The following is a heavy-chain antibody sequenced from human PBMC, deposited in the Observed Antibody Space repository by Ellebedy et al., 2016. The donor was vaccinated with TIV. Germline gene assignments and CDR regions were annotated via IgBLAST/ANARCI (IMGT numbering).Heavy chain of an antibody. CDR1: GFSFTSHW. Sequence: PGGSLRLSCEASGFSFTSHWMSWARQAQGKGLEWVTSINHDGSEKNYVDSVKGRFTISRDNAKNSLFLQMNNLRAEDTAVYYCVRNRASLGPWGQGTLVTVSS. J-gene: IGHJ5*02. CDR2: INHDGSEK. D-gene: IGHD3-10*01. V-gene: IGHV3-7*03. CDR3: VRNRASLGP.